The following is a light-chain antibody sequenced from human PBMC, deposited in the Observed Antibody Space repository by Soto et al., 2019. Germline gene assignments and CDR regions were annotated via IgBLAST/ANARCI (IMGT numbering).Light chain of an antibody. CDR2: SND. J-gene: IGLJ1*01. V-gene: IGLV1-44*01. Sequence: QSVLTQPPSASGTPGQRVTISCSGSSSNIGINVLSWYQQLPGAAPKRLIYSNDQRPSGVPDRFSGSKSGTSASLAISGLQSEDEADYYCSAWDDSLNDYAFGPGTKVTVL. CDR1: SSNIGINV. CDR3: SAWDDSLNDYA.